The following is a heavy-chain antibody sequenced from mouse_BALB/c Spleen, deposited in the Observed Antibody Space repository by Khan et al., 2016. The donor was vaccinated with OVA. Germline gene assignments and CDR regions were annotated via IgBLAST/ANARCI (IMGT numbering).Heavy chain of an antibody. D-gene: IGHD2-4*01. CDR3: ARRGYDYGRGALFAY. V-gene: IGHV2-2*02. CDR2: IWSAGST. CDR1: DFSLNNYS. Sequence: QVQLKQSGPGLVQPSQSLSITCTVSDFSLNNYSVHWVRQSPGKGLEWLGVIWSAGSTDYNAAFISRLTISKDNSRSQVFFKMNSLQPNDTAIYYCARRGYDYGRGALFAYWGQGTLVTVSA. J-gene: IGHJ3*01.